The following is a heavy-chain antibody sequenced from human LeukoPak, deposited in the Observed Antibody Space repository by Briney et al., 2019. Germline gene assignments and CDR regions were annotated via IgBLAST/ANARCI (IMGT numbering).Heavy chain of an antibody. J-gene: IGHJ4*02. CDR1: GYTFSSYG. CDR3: ARDPLDPLFYYGPGSFDY. D-gene: IGHD3-10*01. CDR2: ISAYNGNT. V-gene: IGHV1-18*01. Sequence: ASVKVSCKASGYTFSSYGISWVRQAPGQGLEWMGWISAYNGNTNYAQKLQGRVTMTTDTSTSTAYMELRSLRSDDTAVYYCARDPLDPLFYYGPGSFDYWGQGTLVTVSS.